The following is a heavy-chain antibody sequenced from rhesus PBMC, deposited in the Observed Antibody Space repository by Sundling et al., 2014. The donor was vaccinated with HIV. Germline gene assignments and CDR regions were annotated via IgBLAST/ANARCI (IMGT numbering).Heavy chain of an antibody. D-gene: IGHD1-1-1*01. Sequence: QVQLQESGPGVVKPSESLSLTCAVSNGSISDTYRWSWIRQPPGKGLEWIGYIYGSSTKTDYNPSLRSRVTISKDTSKNQFSLKLSSVTAADTAVYYCARAIAGTTIYWGQGVLVTVSS. J-gene: IGHJ4*01. V-gene: IGHV4S10*01. CDR1: NGSISDTYR. CDR3: ARAIAGTTIY. CDR2: IYGSSTKT.